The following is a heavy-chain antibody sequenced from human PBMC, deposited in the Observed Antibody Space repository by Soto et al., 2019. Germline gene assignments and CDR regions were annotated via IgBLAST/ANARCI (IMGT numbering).Heavy chain of an antibody. J-gene: IGHJ4*02. V-gene: IGHV3-53*01. CDR3: ARGVGGYEHLWYFDY. D-gene: IGHD5-12*01. CDR1: GFTVSSNY. Sequence: EVQLVECAGGLIQPGGSLRLSCAASGFTVSSNYMTWVRQAPGKGLEWVSVIYSGGRTYYADSVKGRFTISRDNSKNTLYLQMNSLRAEDTAVYYCARGVGGYEHLWYFDYWGQGTLVTVSS. CDR2: IYSGGRT.